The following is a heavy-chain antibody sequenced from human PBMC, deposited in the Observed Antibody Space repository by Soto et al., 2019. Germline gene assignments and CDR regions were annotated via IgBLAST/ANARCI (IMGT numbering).Heavy chain of an antibody. D-gene: IGHD1-26*01. CDR3: ARTTGGRYGGGLREDYFYYGLDV. Sequence: QVQLVESGGGVVQPGRSLRLSCAASGFTFSTYGIHWVRQAPGKGLEWVALIWYDGTNKYYADSVKRRFTISRDNSENTLFLQMNSLRAEDTAVYSGARTTGGRYGGGLREDYFYYGLDVWGPGTTVTVSS. CDR2: IWYDGTNK. V-gene: IGHV3-33*01. CDR1: GFTFSTYG. J-gene: IGHJ6*02.